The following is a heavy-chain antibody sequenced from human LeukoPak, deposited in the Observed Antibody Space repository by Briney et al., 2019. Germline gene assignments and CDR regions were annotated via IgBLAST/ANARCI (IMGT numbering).Heavy chain of an antibody. Sequence: GSLRLSCAASGFIFSTYEMNWVRQAPGKGLEWVSYISSSSSTIYYADSVKGRFTISRDNAKNSLYLQLNSLRAEDTAVYYCARRPHYRYCSSTSCPSWFDPWGQGTLVTVSS. V-gene: IGHV3-48*01. D-gene: IGHD2-2*01. CDR3: ARRPHYRYCSSTSCPSWFDP. CDR2: ISSSSSTI. CDR1: GFIFSTYE. J-gene: IGHJ5*02.